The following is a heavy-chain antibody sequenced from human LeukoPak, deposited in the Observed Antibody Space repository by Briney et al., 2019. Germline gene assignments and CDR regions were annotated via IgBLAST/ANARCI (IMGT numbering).Heavy chain of an antibody. CDR1: GVSISSYY. CDR3: APRGYSSSWNY. CDR2: IYYSGST. J-gene: IGHJ4*02. V-gene: IGHV4-59*08. Sequence: SETLSLTCTVSGVSISSYYWSCIPQPPGKGLEWIGHIYYSGSTNYNPSLKSRVTISADTSKTQISLRLTSVTAADTAVYYSAPRGYSSSWNYWGQGTLVTVSS. D-gene: IGHD6-13*01.